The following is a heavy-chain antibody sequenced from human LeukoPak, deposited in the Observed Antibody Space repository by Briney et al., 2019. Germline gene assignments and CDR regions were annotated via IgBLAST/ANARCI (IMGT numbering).Heavy chain of an antibody. D-gene: IGHD3-3*01. CDR1: GFTFSSYA. CDR2: ISYDGSNK. J-gene: IGHJ6*02. V-gene: IGHV3-30-3*01. CDR3: ARQYHDFWSGYYSYYYYGMDV. Sequence: GGSLRLSCAASGFTFSSYAMHWVRQAPGKGLEWVAVISYDGSNKYYADSVKGRFTISRDNSKNTLYLQMNSLRAEDTAVYYCARQYHDFWSGYYSYYYYGMDVWGQGTTVTVSS.